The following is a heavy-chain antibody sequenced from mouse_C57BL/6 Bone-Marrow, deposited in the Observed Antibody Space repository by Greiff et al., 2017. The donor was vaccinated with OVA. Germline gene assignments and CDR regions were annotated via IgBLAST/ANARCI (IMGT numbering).Heavy chain of an antibody. Sequence: QVQLQQSGAELVMPGASVKLSCKASGYTFTSYWMHWVKQRPGQGLEWIGEIDPSDSYTNYNQKFKGKSTLTVDKSSSTAYMQLSSLTSEDSAVYYCARSGGFYWYFDVWGTGTTVTVSS. D-gene: IGHD3-1*01. CDR1: GYTFTSYW. V-gene: IGHV1-69*01. CDR2: IDPSDSYT. CDR3: ARSGGFYWYFDV. J-gene: IGHJ1*03.